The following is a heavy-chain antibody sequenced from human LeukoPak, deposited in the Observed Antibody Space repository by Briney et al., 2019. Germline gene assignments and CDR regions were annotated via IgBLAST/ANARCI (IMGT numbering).Heavy chain of an antibody. D-gene: IGHD3-22*01. CDR1: GFTFSSYA. V-gene: IGHV3-30*04. CDR2: ISYDGSNK. J-gene: IGHJ6*03. Sequence: GGSLRLSCAASGFTFSSYAMHWVRQAPGKGLEWVAVISYDGSNKNCADSVKGRFTISRDNSKNTLYLQMISLRAEDTAVYYCARDEYYYDTSGYYEFYYYMDVWGKGTTVTVSS. CDR3: ARDEYYYDTSGYYEFYYYMDV.